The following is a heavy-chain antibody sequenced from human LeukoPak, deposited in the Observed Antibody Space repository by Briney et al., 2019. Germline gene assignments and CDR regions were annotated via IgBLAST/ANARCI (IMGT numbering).Heavy chain of an antibody. Sequence: SETLSLTCTVSGDSLSSYYWSWLRQPPGKGLEWFGYIYYSGSTNYNPALTSRVTISVDTSTNQFSLKLTSVTAADTAVYYCASQRLVGAKTLDYWGQGTLVTVSS. CDR3: ASQRLVGAKTLDY. CDR2: IYYSGST. D-gene: IGHD1-26*01. J-gene: IGHJ4*02. CDR1: GDSLSSYY. V-gene: IGHV4-59*01.